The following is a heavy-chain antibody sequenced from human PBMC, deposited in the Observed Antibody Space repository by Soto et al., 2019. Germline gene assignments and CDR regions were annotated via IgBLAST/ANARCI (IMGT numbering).Heavy chain of an antibody. CDR2: ISWNSGSI. D-gene: IGHD6-13*01. V-gene: IGHV3-9*01. CDR1: GFTFDDYA. Sequence: GGSLRLSCAASGFTFDDYAMHWVRQAPGKGLEWVSGISWNSGSIGYADSVKGRFTISRDNAKNSPYLQMNSLRAEDTALYYCEKDMDSIVAAGKRGGHYSYGMDVWGQGPTVTVPS. CDR3: EKDMDSIVAAGKRGGHYSYGMDV. J-gene: IGHJ6*02.